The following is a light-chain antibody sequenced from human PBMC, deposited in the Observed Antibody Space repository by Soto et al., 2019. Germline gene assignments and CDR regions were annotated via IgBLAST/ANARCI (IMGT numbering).Light chain of an antibody. V-gene: IGKV1-5*03. CDR1: QSISSW. Sequence: DIQMTQSPSTLSASVGDRVTITCRASQSISSWLAWYQQKPGKAPKLLIYKASTLESGVPSNFSGSGSGTEFTLTISRLQPEDFATYDSQKYNSYPWTFGQGTKVDVK. J-gene: IGKJ1*01. CDR3: QKYNSYPWT. CDR2: KAS.